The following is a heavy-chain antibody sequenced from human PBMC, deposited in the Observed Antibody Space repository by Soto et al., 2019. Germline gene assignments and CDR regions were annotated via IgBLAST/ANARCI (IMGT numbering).Heavy chain of an antibody. Sequence: QVQLQESGPGLVKPSETLSLTCTVSGGSVTSGSYFWSWVRQPPGKGLERIGHIYYSGSTNYNPSFESRVVISVDTSKNQFSLKLSSVTAADTAMYDCARAEWLSIPDYYYGMDVWGQGTTVTVSS. CDR1: GGSVTSGSYF. V-gene: IGHV4-61*01. CDR3: ARAEWLSIPDYYYGMDV. D-gene: IGHD2-21*01. J-gene: IGHJ6*02. CDR2: IYYSGST.